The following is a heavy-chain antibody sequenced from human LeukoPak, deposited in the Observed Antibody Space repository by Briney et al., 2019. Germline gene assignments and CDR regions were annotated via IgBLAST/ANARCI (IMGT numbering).Heavy chain of an antibody. Sequence: PGGSLRLSCAASGFTFSSYAMSWVRQAPGKGLEWVSAISGSGGSTYYADSVKGRFTISRDNSKNTLYLQMNSLRAEDTAVYYFCKERRFGYYSFDYWGQGTLVTVSS. CDR2: ISGSGGST. J-gene: IGHJ4*02. D-gene: IGHD3-22*01. CDR1: GFTFSSYA. CDR3: CKERRFGYYSFDY. V-gene: IGHV3-23*01.